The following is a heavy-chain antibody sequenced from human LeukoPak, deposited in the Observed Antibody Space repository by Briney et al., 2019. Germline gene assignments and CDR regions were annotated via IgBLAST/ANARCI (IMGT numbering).Heavy chain of an antibody. Sequence: SETLSLTCAVYGGSFSGYYWSWIRQPPGKGLEWIGEINHSGSTNYNPSLKSRVTISVDTSKNQFSLKLSSVTAADTAVYYCARVPSKGYSRGQGPYYYGMDVWGQGTTVTVSS. CDR1: GGSFSGYY. V-gene: IGHV4-34*01. J-gene: IGHJ6*02. CDR2: INHSGST. CDR3: ARVPSKGYSRGQGPYYYGMDV. D-gene: IGHD6-19*01.